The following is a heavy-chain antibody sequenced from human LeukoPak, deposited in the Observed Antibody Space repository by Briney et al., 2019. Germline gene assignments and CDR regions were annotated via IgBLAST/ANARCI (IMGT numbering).Heavy chain of an antibody. Sequence: SETLSLTCTVSGGSISSYYWSCIRQPPGEGLEWIGYIYYSGSTNYNPSLKSRVTISVDTSKNQFSLKLSSVTAADTAVYYCARGYGDEDYYYYYGMDVWGQGTTVTVSS. J-gene: IGHJ6*02. D-gene: IGHD4-17*01. V-gene: IGHV4-59*01. CDR1: GGSISSYY. CDR2: IYYSGST. CDR3: ARGYGDEDYYYYYGMDV.